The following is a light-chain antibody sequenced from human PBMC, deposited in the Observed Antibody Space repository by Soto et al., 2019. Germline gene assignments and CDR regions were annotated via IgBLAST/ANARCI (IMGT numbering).Light chain of an antibody. CDR3: QTWDPPFHV. V-gene: IGLV4-69*01. Sequence: QLVLTQSPSASASLGASVKLTCTLSSGHSNNAIAWHQQQPEKGPRFLMRLNSDGTHTKGDGIPDRFSGSSSGADHYLTISSLQSEDEADYYCQTWDPPFHVFGAGTKLTVL. CDR1: SGHSNNA. J-gene: IGLJ1*01. CDR2: LNSDGTH.